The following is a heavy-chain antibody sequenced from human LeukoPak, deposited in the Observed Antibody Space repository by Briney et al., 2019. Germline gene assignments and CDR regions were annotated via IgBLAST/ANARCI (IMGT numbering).Heavy chain of an antibody. D-gene: IGHD2-15*01. CDR3: ARHVIVVVAATRHDAFDI. CDR2: IYTSGST. V-gene: IGHV4-61*02. CDR1: GGSISSGSYY. Sequence: SETLSLTCTVSGGSISSGSYYWSWIRQPAGKGLEWIGRIYTSGSTYYNPSLKSRVTISVDTSKNQFSLKLSSVTAADTAVNYCARHVIVVVAATRHDAFDIWGQGTMVTVSS. J-gene: IGHJ3*02.